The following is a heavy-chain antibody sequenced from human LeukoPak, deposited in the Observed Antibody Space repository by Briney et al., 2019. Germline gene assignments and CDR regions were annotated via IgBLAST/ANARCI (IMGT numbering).Heavy chain of an antibody. V-gene: IGHV1-69*13. J-gene: IGHJ5*02. D-gene: IGHD2-2*01. CDR1: GGTFSSYA. CDR3: ARSAFSTSSNWFDP. CDR2: IIPIFGKA. Sequence: ASVKVSCKASGGTFSSYAISWVRQAPGQGLEWMGGIIPIFGKANYAQKFQGRVTITADESTSTAYMELSSLRSEDTAVYYCARSAFSTSSNWFDPWGQGTLVTVSS.